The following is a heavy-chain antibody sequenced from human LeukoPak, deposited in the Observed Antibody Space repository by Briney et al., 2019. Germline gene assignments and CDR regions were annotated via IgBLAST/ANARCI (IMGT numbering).Heavy chain of an antibody. J-gene: IGHJ6*03. V-gene: IGHV4-61*02. Sequence: PSQTLSLTCTVSGGSISSGSYYWSWIRQPAGKGLEWIGRIDISGSTNYNPSLKSRVTMSVDTSKNQFSLKLSSVTAADTAVYYCARSRITMVRGVIIALQVREDAFYYYMDVWGKGTTVTISS. CDR1: GGSISSGSYY. CDR2: IDISGST. D-gene: IGHD3-10*01. CDR3: ARSRITMVRGVIIALQVREDAFYYYMDV.